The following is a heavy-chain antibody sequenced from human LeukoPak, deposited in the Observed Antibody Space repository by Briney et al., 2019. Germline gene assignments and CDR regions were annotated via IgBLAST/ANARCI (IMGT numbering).Heavy chain of an antibody. V-gene: IGHV4-4*07. Sequence: KPSEILSLTCAVSGGSISSYYWSWIRQPAGKGLEWIGRIHTSGSTNYNPSLKSRLTMSVDTSKNQFSLKLTSVTAADTAVYHCARDSGSGWYDYWGQGTLVTVSS. D-gene: IGHD6-19*01. CDR3: ARDSGSGWYDY. CDR2: IHTSGST. CDR1: GGSISSYY. J-gene: IGHJ4*02.